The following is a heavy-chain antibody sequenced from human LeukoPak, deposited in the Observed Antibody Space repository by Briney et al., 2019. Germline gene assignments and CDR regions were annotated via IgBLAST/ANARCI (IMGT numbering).Heavy chain of an antibody. J-gene: IGHJ4*02. D-gene: IGHD3-9*01. CDR1: GGTFSSYA. V-gene: IGHV1-69*13. CDR2: IIPIFGTA. Sequence: ASVKVSCKASGGTFSSYAISWVRQAPGQGLEWMGGIIPIFGTANYAQKFQGRVTITADESTSTAYMELSSLRSEDTAVYYCARVALRYFDWFPHDYWGQGTLVTVSS. CDR3: ARVALRYFDWFPHDY.